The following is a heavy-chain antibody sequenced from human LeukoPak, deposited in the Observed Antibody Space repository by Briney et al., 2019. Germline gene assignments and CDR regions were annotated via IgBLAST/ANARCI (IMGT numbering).Heavy chain of an antibody. Sequence: SETLSLTCTVSGGSISSYYWGWIRQPPGKGLEWIGSIYYSGRAYYNPSLKSRVTISVDTSKNQFSLELSSVTAADTALYYCARDYGGWYYFDYWGQGTLVTVSS. D-gene: IGHD6-19*01. CDR3: ARDYGGWYYFDY. CDR1: GGSISSYY. CDR2: IYYSGRA. V-gene: IGHV4-39*07. J-gene: IGHJ4*02.